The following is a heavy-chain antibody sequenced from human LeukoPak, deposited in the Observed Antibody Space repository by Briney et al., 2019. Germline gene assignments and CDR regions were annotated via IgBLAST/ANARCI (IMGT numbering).Heavy chain of an antibody. CDR2: IYYSGST. CDR1: GGSISSYY. V-gene: IGHV4-59*01. J-gene: IGHJ4*02. D-gene: IGHD3/OR15-3a*01. Sequence: SETLSLTCTVSGGSISSYYWSWIRQPPGKGLEWIGYIYYSGSTNYNPSLKSRVTISVDTSKNQFSLKLSSVTAADTAVYYCARDPFGTGSLDYWGQGTLATVSS. CDR3: ARDPFGTGSLDY.